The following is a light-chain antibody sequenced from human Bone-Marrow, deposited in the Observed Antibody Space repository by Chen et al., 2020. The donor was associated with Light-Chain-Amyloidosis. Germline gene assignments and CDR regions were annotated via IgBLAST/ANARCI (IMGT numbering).Light chain of an antibody. CDR1: SSNIGAGYD. Sequence: SVLTQPPSVSGSPGPGVTISCTGSSSNIGAGYDVHWYQQLPGTAPKLLIHGNSNRPSGGPDRFTGSKSGTSASLAITGLQAEDEADYYCQAYDSSLGYVFGTGTKVTVL. J-gene: IGLJ1*01. V-gene: IGLV1-40*01. CDR3: QAYDSSLGYV. CDR2: GNS.